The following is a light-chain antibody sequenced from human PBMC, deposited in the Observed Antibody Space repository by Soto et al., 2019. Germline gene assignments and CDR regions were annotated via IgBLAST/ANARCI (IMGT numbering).Light chain of an antibody. J-gene: IGKJ1*01. CDR1: QSISIW. V-gene: IGKV1-5*03. CDR2: KAS. Sequence: IRVTQSPATVSASVGDRVTITCRASQSISIWLAWYQQKPGKAPKILIYKASSLESGVPSRFSGSGSGTEFTLIISSLQPDDFATYYCQQYSTYTPRTFGQRTKA. CDR3: QQYSTYTPRT.